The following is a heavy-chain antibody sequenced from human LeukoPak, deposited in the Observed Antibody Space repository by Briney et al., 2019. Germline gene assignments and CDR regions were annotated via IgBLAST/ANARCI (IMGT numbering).Heavy chain of an antibody. V-gene: IGHV3-7*03. Sequence: PGGSLRLSCAASGFTFSSYWMSWVRQAPGKELEWVANIKQDGSEKYYVDSVKGRFSISRDNAKNSLYLQMNSLRAEDTAVYYCARDKDYGDYPDAFDIWGQGTMVTVSS. J-gene: IGHJ3*02. CDR1: GFTFSSYW. CDR2: IKQDGSEK. CDR3: ARDKDYGDYPDAFDI. D-gene: IGHD4-17*01.